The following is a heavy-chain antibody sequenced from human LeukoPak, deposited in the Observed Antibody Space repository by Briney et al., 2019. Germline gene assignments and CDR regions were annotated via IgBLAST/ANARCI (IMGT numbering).Heavy chain of an antibody. CDR1: GGSFSGYY. V-gene: IGHV4-34*01. CDR2: INHSGST. CDR3: ARGIRGYGDY. D-gene: IGHD5-12*01. Sequence: SETLSLTCAVYGGSFSGYYWSWIRQPPGKGLEWIGEINHSGSTNYNPSLKSRVTISVDTSKNQFSLKLSPVTAADTAVYYCARGIRGYGDYWGQGTLVTVSS. J-gene: IGHJ4*02.